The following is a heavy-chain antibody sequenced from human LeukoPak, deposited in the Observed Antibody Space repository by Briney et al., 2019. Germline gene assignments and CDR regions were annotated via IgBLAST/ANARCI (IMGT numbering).Heavy chain of an antibody. Sequence: SETQSLTCVVSGYSISNDYYWGWIRQPPGKGLEWIGNIYHSGGSYYNPSLKSRVTILVDTSKNQFSLKLSSVTAADTAVYYCAKAGTTGIHHWFDPWGQGNLVTVSS. D-gene: IGHD1-1*01. CDR1: GYSISNDYY. V-gene: IGHV4-38-2*01. CDR2: IYHSGGS. CDR3: AKAGTTGIHHWFDP. J-gene: IGHJ5*02.